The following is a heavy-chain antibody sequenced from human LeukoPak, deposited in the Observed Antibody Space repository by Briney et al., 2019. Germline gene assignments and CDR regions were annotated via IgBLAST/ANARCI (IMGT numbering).Heavy chain of an antibody. D-gene: IGHD3-10*01. CDR3: ARGGPRQVDLGSDYYGSVPPFDY. Sequence: GASVKVSCKASVGTFSSYAISWVRQAPGQGLEGMGGIIPIFGTANYAQKFQGRVTITADKSTSTAYMELSSLRSEDTAVYYCARGGPRQVDLGSDYYGSVPPFDYWGQGTLVTVSS. CDR1: VGTFSSYA. V-gene: IGHV1-69*06. CDR2: IIPIFGTA. J-gene: IGHJ4*02.